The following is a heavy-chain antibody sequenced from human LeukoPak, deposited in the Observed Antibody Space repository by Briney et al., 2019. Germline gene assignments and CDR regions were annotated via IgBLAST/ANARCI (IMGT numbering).Heavy chain of an antibody. CDR2: ISAYNGNT. CDR3: ARYVLRVGGIAAAGRFGY. J-gene: IGHJ4*02. V-gene: IGHV1-18*01. Sequence: AASVKVSCKASGYTFTSYGISWVRQAPGQGLERMGWISAYNGNTNYAQKLQGRVTMTTDTSTSTAYMELRSLRSDDTAVYYCARYVLRVGGIAAAGRFGYWGQGTLVTVSS. CDR1: GYTFTSYG. D-gene: IGHD6-13*01.